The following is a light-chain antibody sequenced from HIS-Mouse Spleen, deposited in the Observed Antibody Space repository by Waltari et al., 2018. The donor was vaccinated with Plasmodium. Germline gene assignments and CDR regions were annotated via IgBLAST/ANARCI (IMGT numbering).Light chain of an antibody. Sequence: MVLTQSPATLSLSPGESATTSCRASQSVSSYLAWYQQKPGQAPRLLIYDASNMATGIPARFSGSGSGTDFTLTISSLEPEDFAVYYCQQRSNWPITFGPGTKVDIK. CDR1: QSVSSY. J-gene: IGKJ3*01. V-gene: IGKV3-11*01. CDR3: QQRSNWPIT. CDR2: DAS.